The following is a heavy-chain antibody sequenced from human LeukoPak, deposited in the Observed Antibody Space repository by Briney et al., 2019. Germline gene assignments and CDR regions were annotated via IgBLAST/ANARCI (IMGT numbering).Heavy chain of an antibody. CDR1: GFTFSDYY. D-gene: IGHD6-19*01. CDR2: ISSSGSTI. V-gene: IGHV3-11*01. CDR3: AREAIAVAAPYFDY. Sequence: GGSLRLSCAASGFTFSDYYMSWIRQAPGKGLEWVSYISSSGSTIYYADSVKGRFTISRDNAKNSLYLQMNSLRAEGTAVYYCAREAIAVAAPYFDYWGQGTLVTVSS. J-gene: IGHJ4*02.